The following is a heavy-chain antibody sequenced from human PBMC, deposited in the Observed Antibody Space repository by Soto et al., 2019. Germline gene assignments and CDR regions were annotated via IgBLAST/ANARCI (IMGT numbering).Heavy chain of an antibody. V-gene: IGHV4-4*02. Sequence: QVQLQESGPGLVKPSGTLSLTCAVSSGSISSSNWWSWVRQPPGKGLEWIGEIYHSGSTNYNPSLKSRVTISVDKSKNQFSLKLSSVTAADTAVYYCARSAEIPNDYGDYGLDTGIHDYWGQGTLVTVSS. CDR1: SGSISSSNW. CDR2: IYHSGST. CDR3: ARSAEIPNDYGDYGLDTGIHDY. J-gene: IGHJ4*02. D-gene: IGHD4-17*01.